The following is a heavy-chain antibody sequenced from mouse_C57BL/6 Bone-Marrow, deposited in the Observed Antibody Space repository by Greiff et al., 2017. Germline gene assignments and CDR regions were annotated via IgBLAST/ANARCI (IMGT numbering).Heavy chain of an antibody. CDR1: GFNIKDDY. Sequence: EVQLQQPGAELVRPGASVKLSCPASGFNIKDDYMHWVKQRPEQGLEWIGWIDPDDGDTKYDPKFQGKATITADTSSNTAYLQLSSLTSEDTAVYYCTPFNYCGSPAWFADWGQGTLVTVSA. V-gene: IGHV14-4*01. CDR3: TPFNYCGSPAWFAD. CDR2: IDPDDGDT. J-gene: IGHJ3*01. D-gene: IGHD1-1*01.